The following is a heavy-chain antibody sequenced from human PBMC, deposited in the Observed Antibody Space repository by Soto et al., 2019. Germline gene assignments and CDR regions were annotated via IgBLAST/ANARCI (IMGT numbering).Heavy chain of an antibody. CDR3: ARGVSSSWRHYYYYMDV. Sequence: QVQLQQWGAGLLKPSETLSLTCAVYGGSFSGYYWSWIRQPPGKGLEWIGEINHSGSTNYNPSLKSRVTISVETSKNQFSLELRSVTAAATAVYYCARGVSSSWRHYYYYMDVWGKGTTVTVSS. CDR1: GGSFSGYY. J-gene: IGHJ6*03. CDR2: INHSGST. V-gene: IGHV4-34*01. D-gene: IGHD6-13*01.